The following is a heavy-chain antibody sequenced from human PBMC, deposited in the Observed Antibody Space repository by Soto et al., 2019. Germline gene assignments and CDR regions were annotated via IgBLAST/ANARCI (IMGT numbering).Heavy chain of an antibody. J-gene: IGHJ4*02. D-gene: IGHD3-22*01. CDR2: ISYDGSNK. V-gene: IGHV3-30-3*01. CDR1: GFTFSSYA. CDR3: ARDMGDSSGYYLMGHFDY. Sequence: ESGGGVVQPGRSLRLSCAASGFTFSSYAMHWVRQAPGKGLEWVAVISYDGSNKYYADSVKGRFTISRDNSKNTLYLQMNSLRAEDTAVYYCARDMGDSSGYYLMGHFDYWGQGTLVTVSS.